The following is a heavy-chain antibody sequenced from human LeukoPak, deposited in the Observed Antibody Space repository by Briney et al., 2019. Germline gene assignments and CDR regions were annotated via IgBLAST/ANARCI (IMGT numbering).Heavy chain of an antibody. D-gene: IGHD5-24*01. CDR1: RGSSSGYY. V-gene: IGHV4-34*01. Sequence: PSETLSLTCAVYRGSSSGYYWRWIRQPPGMGLEWIGDVNGDGSTSYNPSLQTRVSISGDTSKNQLSLKLTSVSAADTAVYYCASPATGNRDGFDYWSQGTLVSVSS. J-gene: IGHJ4*02. CDR2: VNGDGST. CDR3: ASPATGNRDGFDY.